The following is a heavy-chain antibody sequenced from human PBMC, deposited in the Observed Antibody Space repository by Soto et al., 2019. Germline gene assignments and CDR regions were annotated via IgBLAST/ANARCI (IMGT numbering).Heavy chain of an antibody. CDR2: IYYSGNT. CDR1: GGSIRSGGYY. V-gene: IGHV4-31*03. J-gene: IGHJ4*02. Sequence: KPSETLSLTCTVSGGSIRSGGYYWSWIRQHPGKGLEWIGYIYYSGNTYYNPSLNSRVTMSVETSTNQFSLTLSSVSTADTAVYYCAGMGITGTTYSFDYWGQGTLVTVSS. CDR3: AGMGITGTTYSFDY. D-gene: IGHD1-7*01.